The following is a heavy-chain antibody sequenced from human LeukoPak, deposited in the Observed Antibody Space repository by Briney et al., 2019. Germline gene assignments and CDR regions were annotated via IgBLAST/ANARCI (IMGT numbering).Heavy chain of an antibody. D-gene: IGHD3-22*01. V-gene: IGHV1-24*01. J-gene: IGHJ4*02. CDR3: ATGYYYDSSGYYHDY. Sequence: GASVKVSCKVSGYTLTELSMQWVRQAPGKGLEWMGGFDPEDGETVYAQKFQGRVTMTEDTSTDTAYMELSSLRSEDTAVYYCATGYYYDSSGYYHDYWGQGTLVTVSS. CDR1: GYTLTELS. CDR2: FDPEDGET.